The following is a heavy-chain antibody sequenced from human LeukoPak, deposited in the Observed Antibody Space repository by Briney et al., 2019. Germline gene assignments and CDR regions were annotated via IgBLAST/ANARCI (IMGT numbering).Heavy chain of an antibody. D-gene: IGHD1-1*01. CDR1: GFTFSSYS. Sequence: PGGSLRLSCAASGFTFSSYSMNWVRQAPGKGLEWVSSISSSSSYIYYADSVKGRFTISRDNAKNSLYLQMNSLRAEDTAVYYCARDHRMTSGYAFDIWGQGTMVTVSS. CDR2: ISSSSSYI. J-gene: IGHJ3*02. V-gene: IGHV3-21*01. CDR3: ARDHRMTSGYAFDI.